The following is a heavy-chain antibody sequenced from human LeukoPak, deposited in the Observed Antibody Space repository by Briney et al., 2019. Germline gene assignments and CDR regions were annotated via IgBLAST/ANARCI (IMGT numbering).Heavy chain of an antibody. V-gene: IGHV1-24*01. Sequence: ASVKVSCKASGYTFTDYNIHWVRQAPGKGLEWMGGFDPEDGETIYAQKFQGRVTMTEDTSTDTAYMELSSLRSEDTAVYYCATFSHDSSGYYYWYFDLWGRGTLVTVSS. D-gene: IGHD3-22*01. J-gene: IGHJ2*01. CDR1: GYTFTDYN. CDR2: FDPEDGET. CDR3: ATFSHDSSGYYYWYFDL.